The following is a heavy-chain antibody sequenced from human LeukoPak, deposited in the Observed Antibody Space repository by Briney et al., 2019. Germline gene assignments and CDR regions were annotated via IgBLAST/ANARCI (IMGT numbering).Heavy chain of an antibody. Sequence: ASVKVSCKASGYTFTNYGTNWVRQAPGQGLEWMGIINPSGGSTSYAQKFQGRVTMTRDTSTSTVYMELSSLRSEDTAVYYCARGYSGSSGAFDIWGQGTMVTVSS. V-gene: IGHV1-46*01. CDR2: INPSGGST. J-gene: IGHJ3*02. D-gene: IGHD1-26*01. CDR1: GYTFTNYG. CDR3: ARGYSGSSGAFDI.